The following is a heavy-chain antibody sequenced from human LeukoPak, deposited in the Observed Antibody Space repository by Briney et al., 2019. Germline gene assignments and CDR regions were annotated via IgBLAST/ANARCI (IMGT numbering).Heavy chain of an antibody. J-gene: IGHJ4*02. CDR1: GGTFSSYA. D-gene: IGHD3-10*01. V-gene: IGHV1-69*05. CDR3: AGGLGELGFDY. CDR2: IIPIFGTA. Sequence: SVKVSCKASGGTFSSYAISWVRQAPGQGPEWMGGIIPIFGTANYAQKFQGRVTITTDESTSTAYMELSSLRSEDTAVYYCAGGLGELGFDYWGQGTLVTVSS.